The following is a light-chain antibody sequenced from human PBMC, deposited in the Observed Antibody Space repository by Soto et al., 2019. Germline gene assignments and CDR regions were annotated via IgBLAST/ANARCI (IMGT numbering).Light chain of an antibody. CDR3: EAWDDSLYGAV. CDR2: NND. V-gene: IGLV1-44*01. J-gene: IGLJ2*01. Sequence: QSVLTQPPSASGTLGQRVTISCSGSSSNIGANPINWYQQLPGTAPKLLIYNNDQRPSGVPDRFSASKSGTSASLAISGLQSEDEADYYCEAWDDSLYGAVLGGGTKLTVL. CDR1: SSNIGANP.